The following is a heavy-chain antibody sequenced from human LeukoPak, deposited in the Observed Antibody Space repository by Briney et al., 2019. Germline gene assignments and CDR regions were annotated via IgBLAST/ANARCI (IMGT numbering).Heavy chain of an antibody. V-gene: IGHV1-46*01. J-gene: IGHJ6*03. CDR3: ARGPPLHNVDIVATIPPNKYYYMDV. CDR2: INPSGGST. CDR1: GYTFTSYY. D-gene: IGHD5-12*01. Sequence: ASVTVSCKASGYTFTSYYMHWVRQAPGQGLEGMGIINPSGGSTSYAQKFQGRVTMTRDTSTSAVYMELSSLRSEDTAVYYCARGPPLHNVDIVATIPPNKYYYMDVWGKGTTVTISS.